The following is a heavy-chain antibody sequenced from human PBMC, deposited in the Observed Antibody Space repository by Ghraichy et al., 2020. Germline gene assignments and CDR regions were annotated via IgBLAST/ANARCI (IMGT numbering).Heavy chain of an antibody. J-gene: IGHJ4*02. Sequence: GSLRLSCDVYGGSFSGYYWSWIRQPPGKGLEWMGEINHSGSTNYNPSLKSRVTLSVDTSKNQISLKLISVTAADTAVYYCARGGYPFDYWGQGTLVTVSS. V-gene: IGHV4-34*01. CDR1: GGSFSGYY. D-gene: IGHD3-22*01. CDR3: ARGGYPFDY. CDR2: INHSGST.